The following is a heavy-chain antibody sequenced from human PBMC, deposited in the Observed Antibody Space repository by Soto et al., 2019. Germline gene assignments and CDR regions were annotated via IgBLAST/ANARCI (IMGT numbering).Heavy chain of an antibody. CDR2: IWYDGSNK. V-gene: IGHV3-33*01. J-gene: IGHJ6*03. CDR1: GFTFSSYG. Sequence: QVQLVESGGGVVQPGRSLRLSCAASGFTFSSYGMHWVRQAPGKGLEWVAVIWYDGSNKYYADSVKGRFTISRNNSKNTLYLQMNSLRAEDTAVYYCARDRRGGYDNYMDVWGKGTTVTVSS. CDR3: ARDRRGGYDNYMDV. D-gene: IGHD5-12*01.